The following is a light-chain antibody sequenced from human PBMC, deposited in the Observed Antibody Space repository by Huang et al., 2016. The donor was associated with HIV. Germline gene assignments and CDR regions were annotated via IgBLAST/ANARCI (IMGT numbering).Light chain of an antibody. CDR2: DAF. CDR3: QQRSTLIT. J-gene: IGKJ5*01. Sequence: DIVLTQSPDTLSLSPGQRASLFCRACHHIGSSLAWYQHKPGQAPRLRIYDAFNRATDIAARFSGSGSGTDFTLTISSLKVEDFAFYYCQQRSTLITFGQGTRLE. CDR1: HHIGSS. V-gene: IGKV3-11*01.